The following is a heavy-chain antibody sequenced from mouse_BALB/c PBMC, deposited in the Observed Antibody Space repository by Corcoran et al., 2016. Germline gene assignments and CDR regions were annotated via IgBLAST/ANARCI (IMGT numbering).Heavy chain of an antibody. CDR2: ILPGIGST. V-gene: IGHV1-9*01. Sequence: QVQLQQSGAELMKPGDSVKISCKATGYTFSSYWIVWVKQAPGHGLEWIGEILPGIGSTNYNGKFKGKATFIADTSSNTAYMQLSILTSEDSAVYYCARFYGNYESAMDYWVQGTSVTVSS. J-gene: IGHJ4*01. CDR3: ARFYGNYESAMDY. D-gene: IGHD2-1*01. CDR1: GYTFSSYW.